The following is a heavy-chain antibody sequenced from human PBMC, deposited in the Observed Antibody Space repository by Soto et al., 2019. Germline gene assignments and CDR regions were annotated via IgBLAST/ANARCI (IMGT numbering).Heavy chain of an antibody. J-gene: IGHJ5*02. CDR1: GGSIRSGGDS. Sequence: QLQLQESGSGLVKPSQTLSLTCAVSGGSIRSGGDSWIWIRQPPGKDLEWIGYIYHYGNAYYKPSLKSRFTISVDRSKNQFSLQLTSVTAADTAVYYCARRVSASAGSWFDPWGQGTLVTVSS. CDR3: ARRVSASAGSWFDP. V-gene: IGHV4-30-2*01. CDR2: IYHYGNA. D-gene: IGHD3-3*01.